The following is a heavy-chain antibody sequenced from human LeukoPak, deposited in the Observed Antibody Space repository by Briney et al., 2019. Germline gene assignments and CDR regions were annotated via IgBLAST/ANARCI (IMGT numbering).Heavy chain of an antibody. Sequence: PGGSLRLSCAASGFTVSGTYMSWVRQAPGKGLEWVANIKQDGSEKYYVDSVKGRFTISRDNAKNSLYLQMNSLRAEDTAVYYCARDYEVGGSWSRGYGMDVWGQGTTVTVSS. CDR2: IKQDGSEK. D-gene: IGHD2-15*01. CDR3: ARDYEVGGSWSRGYGMDV. V-gene: IGHV3-7*03. CDR1: GFTVSGTY. J-gene: IGHJ6*02.